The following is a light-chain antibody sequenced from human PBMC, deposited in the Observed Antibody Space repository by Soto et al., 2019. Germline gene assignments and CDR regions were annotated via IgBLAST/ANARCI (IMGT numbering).Light chain of an antibody. Sequence: QSVLTQPASVSGSPGQSITISCIGTSSDVGGYNYVSWYQQHPGKAPKLMIYDVSNRPSGISNRFSGSKSGNTASLTISGLQAEDEADYYCSSYTGSSTYVFGTGTRSPS. V-gene: IGLV2-14*01. J-gene: IGLJ1*01. CDR1: SSDVGGYNY. CDR2: DVS. CDR3: SSYTGSSTYV.